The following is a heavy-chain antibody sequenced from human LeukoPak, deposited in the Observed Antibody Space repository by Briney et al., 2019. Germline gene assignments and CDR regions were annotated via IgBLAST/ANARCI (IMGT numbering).Heavy chain of an antibody. CDR2: IYSSGST. J-gene: IGHJ4*02. CDR3: ARRAVAENYFDY. CDR1: VGSISGYY. Sequence: PSETLSLTCTVSVGSISGYYWSWIRQPPGKGLEWIGYIYSSGSTTYNSSLKSRVTISVDTSKNQFSLKLSSVTAADTAVYYCARRAVAENYFDYWGQGNLVTVSS. D-gene: IGHD6-19*01. V-gene: IGHV4-4*09.